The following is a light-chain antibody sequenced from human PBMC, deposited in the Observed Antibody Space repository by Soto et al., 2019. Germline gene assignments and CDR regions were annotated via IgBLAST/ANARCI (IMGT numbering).Light chain of an antibody. J-gene: IGKJ4*01. CDR2: GAS. V-gene: IGKV3-15*01. CDR1: QSVNSN. Sequence: EKVMTQSPAALSWSPGERVTLSCRASQSVNSNLAWYQRKPGQAPRLLLYGASTRATGIPARFSGSASGTEFTLTISSLQSEDSAVYYCQQYNDCPLTFGGGTKVEIK. CDR3: QQYNDCPLT.